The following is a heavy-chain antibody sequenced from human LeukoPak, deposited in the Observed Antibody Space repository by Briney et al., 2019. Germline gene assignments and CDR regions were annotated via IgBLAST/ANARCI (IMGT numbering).Heavy chain of an antibody. CDR3: ARGPKYYDILTGPMT. J-gene: IGHJ5*02. CDR1: GFTFSSYS. CDR2: ISSSSSYI. D-gene: IGHD3-9*01. Sequence: GGSLRLSCAASGFTFSSYSMNWVRQAPGKGLEWVSSISSSSSYIYYADSVKGRFTISRDNAKNSLYLQMNSLRAEDTAVYYCARGPKYYDILTGPMTWGQGTLVTVSS. V-gene: IGHV3-21*01.